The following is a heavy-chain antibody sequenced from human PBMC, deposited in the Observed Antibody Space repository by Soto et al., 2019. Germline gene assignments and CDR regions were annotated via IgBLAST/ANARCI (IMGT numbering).Heavy chain of an antibody. CDR1: GFTFSSYS. CDR2: ISSSSSYI. D-gene: IGHD2-21*02. Sequence: GGSLRLSCAASGFTFSSYSMNWVRQAPGKGLEWVSSISSSSSYIYYADSVKGRFTISRDNAKNSLYLQMNSLRAEDTAVYYCARTFRVVTAPLYYYYGMDVWGQGTTVTVSS. J-gene: IGHJ6*02. V-gene: IGHV3-21*01. CDR3: ARTFRVVTAPLYYYYGMDV.